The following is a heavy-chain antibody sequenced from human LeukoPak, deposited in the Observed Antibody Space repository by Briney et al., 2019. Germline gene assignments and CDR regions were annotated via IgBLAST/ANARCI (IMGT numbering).Heavy chain of an antibody. D-gene: IGHD4-17*01. Sequence: GGSLRLSCAASGFTFSSYAMHWVRQAPGKGLEWVAVISYDGSNKYYADSVKGRFTISRDNSKNTLYLQMNSLRAEDTAVYYCAKARGAVTTTRPGYWGQGTLVTVSS. CDR2: ISYDGSNK. CDR3: AKARGAVTTTRPGY. V-gene: IGHV3-30-3*01. CDR1: GFTFSSYA. J-gene: IGHJ4*02.